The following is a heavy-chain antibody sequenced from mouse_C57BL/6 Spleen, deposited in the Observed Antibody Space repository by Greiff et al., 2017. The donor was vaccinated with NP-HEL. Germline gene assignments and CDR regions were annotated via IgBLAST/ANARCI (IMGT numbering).Heavy chain of an antibody. V-gene: IGHV1-80*01. CDR2: ISPGDGDT. Sequence: QVQLQQSGAELVKPGASVKISCKASGYAFSSYWMNWVKPRPGKGLEWIGQISPGDGDTNYNGKFKGKATLTADKSSSPAYMQRSSLTSEDSAVYFCARRGWLLSYAMDYWGQGTSVTVSS. D-gene: IGHD2-3*01. CDR3: ARRGWLLSYAMDY. J-gene: IGHJ4*01. CDR1: GYAFSSYW.